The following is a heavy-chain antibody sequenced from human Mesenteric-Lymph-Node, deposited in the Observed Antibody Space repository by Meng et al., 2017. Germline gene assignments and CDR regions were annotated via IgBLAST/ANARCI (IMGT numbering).Heavy chain of an antibody. D-gene: IGHD4-17*01. J-gene: IGHJ6*02. CDR1: GFTFSNAW. CDR2: IKQDGSEK. V-gene: IGHV3-7*01. CDR3: ARDRRYGDYHFYYYGMDV. Sequence: GGSLRLSCAASGFTFSNAWMSWVRQAPGKGLEWVANIKQDGSEKYYVDSVKGRFTISRDNAKNSLYLQMNSLRAEDTAVYYCARDRRYGDYHFYYYGMDVWGQGTTVTVSS.